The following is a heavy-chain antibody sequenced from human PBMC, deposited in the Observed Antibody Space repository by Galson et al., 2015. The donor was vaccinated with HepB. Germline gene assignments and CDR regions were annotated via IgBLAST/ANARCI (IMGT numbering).Heavy chain of an antibody. V-gene: IGHV3-30*04. CDR2: ISYDGSNK. J-gene: IGHJ6*02. D-gene: IGHD2-15*01. Sequence: SLRLSCAASGFTFSSYAMHWVRQAPGKGLEWVAVISYDGSNKYYTDPVKGRFTFSRDNSKNTLYLRMNSLRAEDTAVYYCARDLGRPYCSGGSCSSNYYYYYGMDVWGQGTTVTVSS. CDR1: GFTFSSYA. CDR3: ARDLGRPYCSGGSCSSNYYYYYGMDV.